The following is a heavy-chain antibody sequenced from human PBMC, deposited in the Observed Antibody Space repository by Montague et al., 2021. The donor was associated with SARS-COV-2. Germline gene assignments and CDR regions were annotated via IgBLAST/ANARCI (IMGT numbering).Heavy chain of an antibody. CDR1: GGSFSNYY. D-gene: IGHD2-2*01. Sequence: SETLSLTCTLSGGSFSNYYWSWICMPQGPGMEWIGEVNHCETTTSNQYATRGVPITEDTSKNQFYLRLNSVTAAATAVYYCARGRRPVVVPAAGPAGRAFDIWGQGTMVTVSS. CDR2: VNHCETT. J-gene: IGHJ3*02. V-gene: IGHV4-34*01. CDR3: ARGRRPVVVPAAGPAGRAFDI.